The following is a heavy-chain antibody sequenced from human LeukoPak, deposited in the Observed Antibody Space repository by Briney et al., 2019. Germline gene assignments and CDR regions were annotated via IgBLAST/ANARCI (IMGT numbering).Heavy chain of an antibody. V-gene: IGHV3-48*01. D-gene: IGHD3-22*01. CDR3: ASGVGYDSSGYYDY. CDR1: GFTFSSYS. Sequence: GGSLRLSCAAFGFTFSSYSMNWVRQAPGKGLEWVSYISSSSSTIYYADSVKGRFTISRDNAKDSLYLQMNSLRAEDTAVYYCASGVGYDSSGYYDYWGQGTLLTVSS. J-gene: IGHJ4*02. CDR2: ISSSSSTI.